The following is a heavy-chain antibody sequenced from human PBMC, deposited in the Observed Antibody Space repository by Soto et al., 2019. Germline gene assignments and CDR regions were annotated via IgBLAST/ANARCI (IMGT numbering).Heavy chain of an antibody. V-gene: IGHV3-15*01. CDR3: TTDKSLSDY. CDR1: GFTSSNAW. J-gene: IGHJ4*02. CDR2: IKSKTDGGTT. Sequence: GGSLRLSCAASGFTSSNAWMSWVRQAQGKGLEWVGRIKSKTDGGTTDYAAPVKGRFTISRDDSKTTLYLQMNCLKASDSFVYYCTTDKSLSDYRGQGTLVTXSS.